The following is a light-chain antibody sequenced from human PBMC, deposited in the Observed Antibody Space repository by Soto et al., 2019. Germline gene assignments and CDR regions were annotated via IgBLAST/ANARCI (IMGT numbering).Light chain of an antibody. CDR3: QQYGTSPYMYT. CDR1: QSVSSSY. J-gene: IGKJ2*01. Sequence: IVLTQSPGTLSLSPGERATLSCRASQSVSSSYLAWYQQKPGQAPRLLIYGASSRATGSPDRFSGSGSGTDFTLTISRLEPEDFAVYYCQQYGTSPYMYTFGQGTKLEIK. V-gene: IGKV3-20*01. CDR2: GAS.